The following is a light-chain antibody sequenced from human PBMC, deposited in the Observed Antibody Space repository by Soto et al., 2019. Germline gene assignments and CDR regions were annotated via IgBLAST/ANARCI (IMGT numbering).Light chain of an antibody. Sequence: QSALTQPRSVSGSPGQSVTISCTGTSSDVGGYNYVSWYQQHPGKAPKLIIYAVSGRPSGVPDRFSGSKSGNTASLTISGLQADDEVDYYCCSYGGYYTLVFGGGTKLTVL. J-gene: IGLJ2*01. CDR1: SSDVGGYNY. CDR3: CSYGGYYTLV. V-gene: IGLV2-11*01. CDR2: AVS.